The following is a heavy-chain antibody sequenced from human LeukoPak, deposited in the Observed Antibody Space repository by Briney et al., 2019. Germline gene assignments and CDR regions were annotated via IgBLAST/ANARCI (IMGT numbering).Heavy chain of an antibody. CDR2: IYYNGVT. CDR1: GDSISSSNW. V-gene: IGHV4-4*02. J-gene: IGHJ4*02. Sequence: SETLSLTCAVSGDSISSSNWWTWVRQPPGKGLEWIGEIYYNGVTNYNPSLKSRVTISVDKSKNQFSLKLSSVTAADTAVYYCAREGGPYRPLDYSGQGTLVTVSS. CDR3: AREGGPYRPLDY.